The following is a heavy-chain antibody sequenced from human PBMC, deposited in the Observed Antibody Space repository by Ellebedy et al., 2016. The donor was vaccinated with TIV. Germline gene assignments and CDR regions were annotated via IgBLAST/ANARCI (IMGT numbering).Heavy chain of an antibody. CDR3: ATGAGYHYDY. CDR1: GFTSGFTFSRLW. CDR2: VKSDGSGT. Sequence: HTGGSLRLSCAGSGFTSGFTFSRLWMHWVRQAPGKGLVWVSHVKSDGSGTYADSVKGRFTISRDNARNTVYLQMSSLRVEDTAIYYCATGAGYHYDYWGQGTLVTVSS. V-gene: IGHV3-74*01. D-gene: IGHD3-22*01. J-gene: IGHJ4*02.